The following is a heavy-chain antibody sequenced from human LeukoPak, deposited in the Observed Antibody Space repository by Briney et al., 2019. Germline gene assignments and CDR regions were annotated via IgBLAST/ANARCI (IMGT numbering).Heavy chain of an antibody. D-gene: IGHD4-11*01. V-gene: IGHV4-39*01. CDR1: GGSISSSSYY. CDR2: IYYSGST. CDR3: ARLKYSNYDYYFDY. J-gene: IGHJ4*02. Sequence: PSETLSLTCTVSGGSISSSSYYWGWIRQPPGKGLEWIGRIYYSGSTYYNPSLKSRVTISVDTSKNQFSLKLSSVAAADTAVYYCARLKYSNYDYYFDYWGQGTLVTVSS.